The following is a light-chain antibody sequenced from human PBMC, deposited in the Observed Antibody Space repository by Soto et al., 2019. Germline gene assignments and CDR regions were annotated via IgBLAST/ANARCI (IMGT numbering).Light chain of an antibody. Sequence: EIVMTQSPATLSVSPWERATLSCRASQSVDSNLAWYQQKPGQAPRLLIFGASTRATGIPARFSASGSGTDFTLTITTLEPEDFAVYYCQHRYNWPLTFGAGTKVDI. CDR3: QHRYNWPLT. CDR1: QSVDSN. CDR2: GAS. J-gene: IGKJ4*01. V-gene: IGKV3D-15*01.